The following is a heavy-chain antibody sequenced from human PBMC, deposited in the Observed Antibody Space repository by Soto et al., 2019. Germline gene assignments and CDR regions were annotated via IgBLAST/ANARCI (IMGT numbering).Heavy chain of an antibody. CDR3: ASLNNWSSGDGRIDV. Sequence: QVQLVQSGAEVKKPGSSVKVSCKASGGSFNTYTISWVRQAPGQGLQWMGGIIPIFGKPTYAQAFQGRVRIAADEHTCTVYMELRSLRSEDTALYYCASLNNWSSGDGRIDVWGRGTAVIVSS. CDR1: GGSFNTYT. J-gene: IGHJ6*02. D-gene: IGHD1-26*01. CDR2: IIPIFGKP. V-gene: IGHV1-69*01.